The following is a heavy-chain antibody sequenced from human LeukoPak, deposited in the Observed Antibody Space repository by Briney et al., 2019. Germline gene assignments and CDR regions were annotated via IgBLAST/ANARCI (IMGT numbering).Heavy chain of an antibody. Sequence: GGSLRLSCAASGLTVSSNYMSWVRQAPGKGLEWVSVIYSGGSTYYADSVKGRFTISRDNSKNTLYLQMNSLRAEDTAVYYCARAGLLWFGELSWGQGTLVTVSS. J-gene: IGHJ4*02. CDR1: GLTVSSNY. D-gene: IGHD3-10*01. CDR2: IYSGGST. V-gene: IGHV3-53*01. CDR3: ARAGLLWFGELS.